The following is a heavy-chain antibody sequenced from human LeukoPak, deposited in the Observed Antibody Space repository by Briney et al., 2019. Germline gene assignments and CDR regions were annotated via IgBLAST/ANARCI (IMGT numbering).Heavy chain of an antibody. D-gene: IGHD3-10*01. CDR1: GGTFSSYA. CDR2: IIPIFGTA. V-gene: IGHV1-69*01. J-gene: IGHJ6*04. Sequence: SVKVSCKASGGTFSSYAISWVRQAPGQGLEWMGGIIPIFGTANNAQKFQGRVTITADESTSTAYMELSSLGSEDTAVYYRARTPDVAARGVNFPAYYYYGMDVWGKGTTVTVSS. CDR3: ARTPDVAARGVNFPAYYYYGMDV.